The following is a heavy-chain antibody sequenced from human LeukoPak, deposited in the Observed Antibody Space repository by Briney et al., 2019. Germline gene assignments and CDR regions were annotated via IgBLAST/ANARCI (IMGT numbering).Heavy chain of an antibody. J-gene: IGHJ3*02. Sequence: ASVKVSCKASGYTFTSYYMHWVRQAPGQGLEWMGIINPSGGSTSYAQKFQGRVTMTRDTSTSTVYMELSSLRSEDTAVYYCATGLSITIFGVVIPRRRLNIWGQGTMVTVSS. CDR1: GYTFTSYY. D-gene: IGHD3-3*01. V-gene: IGHV1-46*01. CDR3: ATGLSITIFGVVIPRRRLNI. CDR2: INPSGGST.